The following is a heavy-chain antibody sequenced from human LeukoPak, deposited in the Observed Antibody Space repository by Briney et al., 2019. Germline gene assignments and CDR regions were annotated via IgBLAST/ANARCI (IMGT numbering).Heavy chain of an antibody. CDR3: AKGRQWLVHHFDY. D-gene: IGHD6-19*01. CDR1: GFTFSSYS. CDR2: ISSSSSTI. Sequence: PGGSLRLSCAASGFTFSSYSMNWVRQAPGKGLEWVSYISSSSSTIYYADSVKGRFTISRDNSKNTLYLQMNSLRAEDTAVYYCAKGRQWLVHHFDYWGQGTLVTVSS. V-gene: IGHV3-48*01. J-gene: IGHJ4*02.